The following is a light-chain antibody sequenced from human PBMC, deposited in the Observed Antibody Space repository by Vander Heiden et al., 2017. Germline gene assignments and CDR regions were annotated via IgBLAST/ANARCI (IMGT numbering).Light chain of an antibody. V-gene: IGKV3-20*01. CDR2: GAS. CDR1: QSVTGNY. J-gene: IGKJ4*01. CDR3: QRYGTSLS. Sequence: DIVLTQSPGSLSLSPGERATLSCRASQSVTGNYLAWYQHKPGQGPRLLIYGASTRATGIPDRISGSGSGSDFTLTISGLEPEDSAVYYCQRYGTSLSLGGGTKVEIK.